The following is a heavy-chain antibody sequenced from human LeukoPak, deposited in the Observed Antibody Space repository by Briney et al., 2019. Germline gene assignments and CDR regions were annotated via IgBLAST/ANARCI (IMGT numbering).Heavy chain of an antibody. D-gene: IGHD7-27*01. CDR1: GGSFSGYY. CDR3: ARGYRTGIFDY. V-gene: IGHV4-34*01. J-gene: IGHJ4*02. Sequence: SETLSLTCAVYGGSFSGYYWSWIRQPPGKGLEWIGEINHSGSTNYNPSLKSRVTISVDRSKNQFSLKLSSVTAADTAVYYCARGYRTGIFDYWGQGTLVTVSS. CDR2: INHSGST.